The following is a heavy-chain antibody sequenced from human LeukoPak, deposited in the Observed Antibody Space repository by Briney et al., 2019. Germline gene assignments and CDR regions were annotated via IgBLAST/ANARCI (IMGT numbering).Heavy chain of an antibody. CDR2: ISSSGSTI. CDR1: GFTFSDYY. D-gene: IGHD2-15*01. CDR3: ARGSCSGGSCDISVYGMDV. Sequence: GGSLRLSCAASGFTFSDYYMSWIRQAPGKGLEWVSYISSSGSTIYYADSVKGRFTISRDNAKNSLYLQMNSLRAEDTAVYYCARGSCSGGSCDISVYGMDVWGQGTTVTVSS. V-gene: IGHV3-11*01. J-gene: IGHJ6*02.